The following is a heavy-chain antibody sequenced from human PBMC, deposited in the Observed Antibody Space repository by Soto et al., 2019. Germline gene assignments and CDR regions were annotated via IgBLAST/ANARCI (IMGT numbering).Heavy chain of an antibody. CDR1: GGTFGSYT. J-gene: IGHJ5*02. CDR3: ARDRLYLPAAPNWFDP. V-gene: IGHV1-69*04. CDR2: IIPILGIA. Sequence: GASVKVSCKASGGTFGSYTSRWVRQAPGQGLEWMGRIIPILGIANYAQKFQGRVTITADKSTSTAYMELSSLRSEDTAVYYCARDRLYLPAAPNWFDPWGQGTLLTVSS. D-gene: IGHD2-2*01.